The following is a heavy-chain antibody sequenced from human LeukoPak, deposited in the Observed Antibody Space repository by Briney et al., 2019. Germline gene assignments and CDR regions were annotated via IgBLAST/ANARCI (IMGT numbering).Heavy chain of an antibody. V-gene: IGHV3-23*01. J-gene: IGHJ4*02. CDR3: AKGFSGGSSWYLGNDY. CDR2: ISGSGGST. D-gene: IGHD6-13*01. CDR1: GFTSSSYA. Sequence: GGSLRLSCAASGFTSSSYAMSWVRQAPGKGLEWVSAISGSGGSTYYADSVKGRFTISRDNSKNTLYLQMNSLRAEDTAVYYCAKGFSGGSSWYLGNDYWGQGTLVTVSS.